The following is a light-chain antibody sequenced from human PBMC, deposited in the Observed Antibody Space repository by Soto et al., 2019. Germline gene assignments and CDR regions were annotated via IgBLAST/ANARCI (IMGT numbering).Light chain of an antibody. CDR1: QSITNY. J-gene: IGKJ2*01. CDR3: QQSDSYPYT. Sequence: DIQMTQSPSSLSVSVGDRVTITCRASQSITNYLNWYQQKPGKAPKLLVYAASSLQSGVPSRFSGNGSGTDFTLTISSLQPEDFASYYCQQSDSYPYTFSQGTKLEIK. V-gene: IGKV1-39*01. CDR2: AAS.